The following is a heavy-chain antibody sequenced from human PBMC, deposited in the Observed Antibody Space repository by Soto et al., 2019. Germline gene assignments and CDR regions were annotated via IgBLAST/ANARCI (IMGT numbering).Heavy chain of an antibody. CDR1: GFTFDDYG. V-gene: IGHV3-20*01. D-gene: IGHD6-19*01. J-gene: IGHJ4*02. Sequence: GGSLRLSCAASGFTFDDYGMSWVRQAPGKGLEWVSGITWNGGTTGYADSVKGRFTISRDNAKNSLYLQMNSLRAEDTALYHCARSGYSSGWFNFDYWGQGTLVTVS. CDR2: ITWNGGTT. CDR3: ARSGYSSGWFNFDY.